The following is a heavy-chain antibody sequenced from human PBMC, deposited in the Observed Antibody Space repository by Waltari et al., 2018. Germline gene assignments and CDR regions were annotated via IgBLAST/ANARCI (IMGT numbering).Heavy chain of an antibody. D-gene: IGHD3-16*01. CDR3: ARDNTFYADDL. J-gene: IGHJ5*02. CDR2: IHPEGVVA. Sequence: QLVQSGGALVQPGGSRGLSCVASGFMLKNPWMLWFRQAPGKGLQWVAKIHPEGVVANYVDSVKGRFTVSRDNAKNSLYLQITSLTTDDTAVYFCARDNTFYADDLWGQGAQVTVSS. CDR1: GFMLKNPW. V-gene: IGHV3-7*01.